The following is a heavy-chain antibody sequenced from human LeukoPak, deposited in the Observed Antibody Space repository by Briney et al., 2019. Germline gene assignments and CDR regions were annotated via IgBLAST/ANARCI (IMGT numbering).Heavy chain of an antibody. J-gene: IGHJ5*02. CDR1: GFTVSSNY. CDR3: ARAEGYSYVWFDP. V-gene: IGHV3-66*01. D-gene: IGHD5-18*01. Sequence: PGGSLRLSCAASGFTVSSNYMSWVRQAPGKGLEWVSVIYSGGSTYYADSVKGRFTISRDNSKNTLHLQMNSLRAEDTAVYYCARAEGYSYVWFDPWGQGTLVTVSS. CDR2: IYSGGST.